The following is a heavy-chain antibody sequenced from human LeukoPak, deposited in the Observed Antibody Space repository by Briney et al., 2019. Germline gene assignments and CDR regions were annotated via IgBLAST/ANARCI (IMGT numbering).Heavy chain of an antibody. D-gene: IGHD5-24*01. CDR3: VRRGGSDGWGAFDI. V-gene: IGHV3-23*01. J-gene: IGHJ3*02. CDR2: IRQSGDIT. Sequence: GGSLRLSCAASEFTFSNYVTNWVRQAPGKGLEWVSSIRQSGDITYYADSVKGRFTISRDNSKNTLSLQMNSLSREGTAIYYCVRRGGSDGWGAFDIWGQGTVVTVSS. CDR1: EFTFSNYV.